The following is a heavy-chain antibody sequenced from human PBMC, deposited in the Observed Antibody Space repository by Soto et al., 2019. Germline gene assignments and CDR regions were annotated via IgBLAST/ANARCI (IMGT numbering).Heavy chain of an antibody. CDR3: ARGGTRGSSFY. CDR2: IYHDGST. D-gene: IGHD6-13*01. V-gene: IGHV4-61*01. CDR1: GGSVSSASYY. Sequence: SETLSLTCTVSGGSVSSASYYRTWIRQPPGKGLEWIARIYHDGSTNYNPSLKSRVIISTDTSKNQFSLNLSSLTAADTAVYYCARGGTRGSSFYWGHGTRVSFSS. J-gene: IGHJ4*01.